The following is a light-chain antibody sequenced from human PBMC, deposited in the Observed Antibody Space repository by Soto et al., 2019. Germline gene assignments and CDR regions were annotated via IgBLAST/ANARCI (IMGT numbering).Light chain of an antibody. Sequence: EIVLTQSPGTLSLSPGERATLSCRASESVASSYLAWYQQKPGQAPRLLIYGASSRATGIPDRFSGRGSGTGFTLTITSLQSEDFAVYYCQQYNNWPRTFGQGTKVDIK. V-gene: IGKV3-20*01. CDR3: QQYNNWPRT. CDR1: ESVASSY. CDR2: GAS. J-gene: IGKJ1*01.